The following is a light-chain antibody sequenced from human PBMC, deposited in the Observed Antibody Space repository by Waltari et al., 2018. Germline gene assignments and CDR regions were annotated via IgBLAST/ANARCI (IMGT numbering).Light chain of an antibody. J-gene: IGKJ1*01. Sequence: EIVLTQSPATVSLSPGERATLSCRASQSVSGALAWCQQKPGQAPRLVIYGASSRASGIPERFSGSGFGTDFSLTISRLEPEDFAVYYCQMYVKLPVTFGQGTKVEIK. CDR2: GAS. CDR3: QMYVKLPVT. V-gene: IGKV3-20*01. CDR1: QSVSGA.